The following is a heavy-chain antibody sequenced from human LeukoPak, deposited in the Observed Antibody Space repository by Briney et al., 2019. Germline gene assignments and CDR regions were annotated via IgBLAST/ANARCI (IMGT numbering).Heavy chain of an antibody. V-gene: IGHV1-18*04. D-gene: IGHD6-13*01. CDR2: ISPYNGNT. J-gene: IGHJ4*02. CDR3: ARGPLIAAAGDY. Sequence: GASVKVSCKTSGYTFSDYGISWVRQAPGQGLEWMGWISPYNGNTNLAQKFQGRVTMTRDTSTSTVYMELSSLRSEDTAVYYCARGPLIAAAGDYWGQGTLVTVSS. CDR1: GYTFSDYG.